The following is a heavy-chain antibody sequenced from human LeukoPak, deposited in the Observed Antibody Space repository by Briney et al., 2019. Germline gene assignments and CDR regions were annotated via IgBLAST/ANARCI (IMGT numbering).Heavy chain of an antibody. CDR1: GGSISSGGYS. CDR2: IYHSGST. V-gene: IGHV4-30-2*01. Sequence: PSETLSLTCAVSGGSISSGGYSWSWIRQPPGKGLEWIGYIYHSGSTYYNPSLKSRVTISVDRSKNQFSLKLSSVTAADTAVYYCARAYAVGVGAFDIWGQGTMVTVSS. J-gene: IGHJ3*02. CDR3: ARAYAVGVGAFDI. D-gene: IGHD2-8*02.